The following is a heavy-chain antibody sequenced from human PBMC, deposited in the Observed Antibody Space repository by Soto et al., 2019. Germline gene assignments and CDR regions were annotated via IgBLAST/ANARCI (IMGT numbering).Heavy chain of an antibody. CDR3: ATEMATIKGFFDK. D-gene: IGHD2-8*01. CDR2: INSSSSDS. J-gene: IGHJ4*02. Sequence: QAHLVQSGAEVKKPGASVKVSCKASGYTFTGYTFHWVRQAPGQGLEWMAWINSSSSDSSFAPKIQGRVTVTMDAASSTAYMELTRLRSDDTAVYYFATEMATIKGFFDKWGQGTPVAVSS. V-gene: IGHV1-2*02. CDR1: GYTFTGYT.